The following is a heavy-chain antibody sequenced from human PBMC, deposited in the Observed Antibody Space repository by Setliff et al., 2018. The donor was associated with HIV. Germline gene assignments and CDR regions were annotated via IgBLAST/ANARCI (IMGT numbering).Heavy chain of an antibody. V-gene: IGHV3-30*03. D-gene: IGHD2-2*01. CDR2: ISYDGTDK. CDR1: GFTFSSYS. J-gene: IGHJ4*02. Sequence: GGSLRLSCAASGFTFSSYSMNWVRQAPGKGLEWVAVISYDGTDKYYADSVKGRFTISRDDSKNTLYLQMNSLRLEDTAVYYCASGRDTSRADYWGQGSLVTVSS. CDR3: ASGRDTSRADY.